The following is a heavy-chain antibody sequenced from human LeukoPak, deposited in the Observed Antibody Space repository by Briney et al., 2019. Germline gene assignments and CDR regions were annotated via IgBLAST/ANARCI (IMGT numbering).Heavy chain of an antibody. J-gene: IGHJ4*02. CDR1: GFTFNRNG. CDR2: IWFDGSRE. V-gene: IGHV3-33*01. Sequence: GRSLRLSCAASGFTFNRNGMHWVRQAPGKGLEWVALIWFDGSREYYGDSVKGRFIISRDNSKNTLYLQMNSLRAEDTAVYYCARWLSYKIDSNGFLDYWGQGTLVTVSS. CDR3: ARWLSYKIDSNGFLDY. D-gene: IGHD3-22*01.